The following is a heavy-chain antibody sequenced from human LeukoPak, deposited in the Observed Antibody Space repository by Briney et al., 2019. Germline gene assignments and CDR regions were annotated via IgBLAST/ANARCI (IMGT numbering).Heavy chain of an antibody. CDR1: GYSFTTYW. Sequence: RGESLKISCKASGYSFTTYWIGWVRQVPGKGLEWVGIIYPADSTAKYSPSFQGQVTISVDKSISTAYLQWSSLKASDTAMYYCARKYSSRRKEDWFDPWGQGTLVTVSS. J-gene: IGHJ5*02. CDR3: ARKYSSRRKEDWFDP. CDR2: IYPADSTA. D-gene: IGHD6-13*01. V-gene: IGHV5-51*01.